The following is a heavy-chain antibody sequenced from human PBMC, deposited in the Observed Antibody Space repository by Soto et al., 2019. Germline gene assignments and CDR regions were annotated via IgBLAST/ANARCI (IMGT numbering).Heavy chain of an antibody. J-gene: IGHJ6*02. CDR3: VRPLTSGRNYGMDV. CDR2: IYNDGTT. D-gene: IGHD3-10*01. Sequence: EVRLEESGGGLIQPGGSLRLSCTAYGLGVRNNYMSWVRQAPGMGLEWVSVIYNDGTTYYADSVKGRFTLSRDTSKNTLSLPMDSLRAEDTAVYYCVRPLTSGRNYGMDVWGQGTTVTVSS. V-gene: IGHV3-53*01. CDR1: GLGVRNNY.